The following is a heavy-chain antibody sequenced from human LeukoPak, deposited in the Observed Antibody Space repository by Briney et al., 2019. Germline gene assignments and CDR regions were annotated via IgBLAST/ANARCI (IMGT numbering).Heavy chain of an antibody. CDR3: ASDFWSGYYTPVGVNY. V-gene: IGHV3-7*01. D-gene: IGHD3-3*01. CDR2: IKQDGSEK. CDR1: GFTFSNYA. Sequence: SGGSLRLSCAASGFTFSNYALHWVRQAPGKGLEWVANIKQDGSEKYYVDSVKGRFTISRDNAKNTLYLQMNSLRAEDTAVYYCASDFWSGYYTPVGVNYWGQGTLVTVSS. J-gene: IGHJ4*02.